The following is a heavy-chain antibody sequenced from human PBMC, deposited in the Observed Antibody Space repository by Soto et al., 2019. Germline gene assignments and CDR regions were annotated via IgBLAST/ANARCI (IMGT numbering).Heavy chain of an antibody. CDR3: AGKYYDYIWGSYRLGLKFDI. Sequence: PSETLSLTCAVYGGSFSGYYWSWIRQPPGKGLEWIGEINHSGSTNYNPSLKSRVTISVDTSKNQFSLKLSSVTAADTAVYYCAGKYYDYIWGSYRLGLKFDIWGQGTMVTVSS. J-gene: IGHJ3*02. CDR2: INHSGST. V-gene: IGHV4-34*01. CDR1: GGSFSGYY. D-gene: IGHD3-16*02.